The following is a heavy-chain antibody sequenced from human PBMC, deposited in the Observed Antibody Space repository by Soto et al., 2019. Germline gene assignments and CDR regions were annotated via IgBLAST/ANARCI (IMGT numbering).Heavy chain of an antibody. CDR2: ISYDGSNK. CDR1: GFTFSSYA. V-gene: IGHV3-30-3*01. CDR3: AGGVSSGYYYYYYYGMDV. D-gene: IGHD3-22*01. J-gene: IGHJ6*02. Sequence: GSLRLSCAASGFTFSSYAVHWVRQAPGKGLEWVAVISYDGSNKYYADSVKGRFTISRDNSKNTLYLQMNSLRAEDTAVYYCAGGVSSGYYYYYYYGMDVWGQGTTVTVSS.